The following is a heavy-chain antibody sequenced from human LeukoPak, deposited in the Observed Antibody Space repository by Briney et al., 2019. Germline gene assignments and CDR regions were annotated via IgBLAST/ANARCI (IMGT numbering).Heavy chain of an antibody. D-gene: IGHD3-10*01. J-gene: IGHJ3*02. CDR3: ARRITMVRGVIIAYAFDI. CDR2: IYYGGST. CDR1: GGSISSYY. Sequence: PSETLSLTCTVSGGSISSYYWSWIRQPPGKGLEWIGYIYYGGSTNYNPSLKSRVTISVDTSKNQFSLKLSSVTAADTAVYYCARRITMVRGVIIAYAFDIWGQGTMVTVSS. V-gene: IGHV4-59*12.